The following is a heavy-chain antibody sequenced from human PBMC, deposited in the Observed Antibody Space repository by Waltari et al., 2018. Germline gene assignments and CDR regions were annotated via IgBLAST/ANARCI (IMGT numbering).Heavy chain of an antibody. CDR3: AKVRWGLRHGAFDI. V-gene: IGHV3-30*02. J-gene: IGHJ3*02. CDR1: GFTFSSYG. D-gene: IGHD1-26*01. Sequence: QVQLVESGGGVVQPGGSLRLSCAASGFTFSSYGMHWVRQAPGKGLEGVAFIRYDGSNKYYANSVKGRFTISRDNSKNTLYLQMNSLRAEDTAVYYCAKVRWGLRHGAFDILGQGTMVTVSS. CDR2: IRYDGSNK.